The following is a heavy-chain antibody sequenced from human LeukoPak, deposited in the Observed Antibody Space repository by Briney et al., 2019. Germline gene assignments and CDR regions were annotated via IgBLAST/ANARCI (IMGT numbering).Heavy chain of an antibody. D-gene: IGHD2-21*02. CDR1: GGSFSGYY. V-gene: IGHV4-34*01. Sequence: SETLSLTCAVYGGSFSGYYWGWIRQPPGKGLEWIGSISYSGTTLYNASLKSRITLSVDTSKNQVSLKLSSVTAADTAVYYCARRPIECRGDCYSAYDYWGQGTLVTVFS. CDR3: ARRPIECRGDCYSAYDY. CDR2: ISYSGTT. J-gene: IGHJ4*02.